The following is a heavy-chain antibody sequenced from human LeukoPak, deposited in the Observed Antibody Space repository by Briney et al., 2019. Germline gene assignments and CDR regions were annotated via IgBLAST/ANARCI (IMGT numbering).Heavy chain of an antibody. CDR2: ISGSGGST. Sequence: GGSLRLSCAASGFTFSSHAMSWVRQAPGKGLEWVSAISGSGGSTYYADSVKGRFTISRDNSKNTLYLQMNSLRAEDTAVYYCAKDLIEQWLVSGWFDPWGQGTLVTVSS. D-gene: IGHD6-19*01. CDR1: GFTFSSHA. V-gene: IGHV3-23*01. CDR3: AKDLIEQWLVSGWFDP. J-gene: IGHJ5*02.